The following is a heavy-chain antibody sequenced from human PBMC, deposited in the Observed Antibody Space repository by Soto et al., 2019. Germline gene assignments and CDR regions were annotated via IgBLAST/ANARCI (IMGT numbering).Heavy chain of an antibody. CDR3: AKDGSHNFDY. Sequence: QVQLVESGGGVVQPGRSLRLSCAASGFTFSHYAMHWVRQAPGKGLEWVAVMSYDVSNEYYADSVKGRFTISRDNSKNTLYLQMNSLRAEATAVYYCAKDGSHNFDYWGQGTLVTVSS. V-gene: IGHV3-30*18. D-gene: IGHD1-26*01. CDR1: GFTFSHYA. J-gene: IGHJ4*02. CDR2: MSYDVSNE.